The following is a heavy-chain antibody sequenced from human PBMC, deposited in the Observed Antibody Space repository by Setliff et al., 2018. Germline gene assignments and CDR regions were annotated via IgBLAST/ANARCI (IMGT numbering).Heavy chain of an antibody. V-gene: IGHV5-51*01. Sequence: GESLNISCKGSGYSFTSYWIGWVRQMPGKGLEWMGIIYPGDSDTRYSPSFQGQVTISADKSISTAYLQWSSLKASDTAMYYCARPGYCSSTSCSGAFDIWGQGTMVTVSS. D-gene: IGHD2-2*01. CDR2: IYPGDSDT. J-gene: IGHJ3*02. CDR1: GYSFTSYW. CDR3: ARPGYCSSTSCSGAFDI.